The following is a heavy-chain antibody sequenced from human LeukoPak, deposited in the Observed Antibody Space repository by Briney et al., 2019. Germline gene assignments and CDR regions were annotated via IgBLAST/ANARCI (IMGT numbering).Heavy chain of an antibody. CDR1: GFTFSSYW. CDR3: ARGDLDILTGWYFDY. D-gene: IGHD3-9*01. V-gene: IGHV3-7*01. J-gene: IGHJ4*02. Sequence: AGGSLRLSCAAPGFTFSSYWMSWVRQAPGKGLEWVANIKKDGSEKYYVDSVTGRFTISRDNAKDSLYLQMNSLRAEDTAVYYCARGDLDILTGWYFDYWGQGTLVTVSS. CDR2: IKKDGSEK.